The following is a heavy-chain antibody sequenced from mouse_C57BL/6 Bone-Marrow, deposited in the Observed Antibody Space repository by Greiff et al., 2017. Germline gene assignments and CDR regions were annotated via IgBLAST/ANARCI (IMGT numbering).Heavy chain of an antibody. V-gene: IGHV1-52*01. CDR2: IDPSDSDT. Sequence: VQLQQPGAELVRPGSSVKLSCKASGYTFTSYWMHWVKQRPIQGLEWIGNIDPSDSDTHYNQKFKGKATLTVDTASSTAYMQLSSLTSEDSAVYYCARGLGQEYFDVWGKGTAVTVSS. CDR1: GYTFTSYW. J-gene: IGHJ1*03. CDR3: ARGLGQEYFDV. D-gene: IGHD4-1*01.